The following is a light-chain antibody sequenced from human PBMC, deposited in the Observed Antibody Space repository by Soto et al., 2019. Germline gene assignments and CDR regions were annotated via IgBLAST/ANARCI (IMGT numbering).Light chain of an antibody. CDR2: DAS. J-gene: IGKJ5*01. Sequence: DIQMTQSPSTLSASVGDRVTFVCQASQSISHWLAWYQKRPGKAPKLLIYDASTLESGVPSTFSGSGSGTEFSLTISSLQPDDFATYYCQQYDEYPYTFGQGTRLEIK. CDR3: QQYDEYPYT. CDR1: QSISHW. V-gene: IGKV1-5*02.